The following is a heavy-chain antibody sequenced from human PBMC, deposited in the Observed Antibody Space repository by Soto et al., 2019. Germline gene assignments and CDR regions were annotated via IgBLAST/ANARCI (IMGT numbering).Heavy chain of an antibody. CDR2: IDPSDSYT. V-gene: IGHV5-10-1*01. Sequence: GESLKISCKGSGYSFTSYWISWVRQMPGKGLEWMGRIDPSDSYTNYSPSFQGHVTISADKSISTAYLQWSSLKASDTAMYYCAKPRAATTEGTYYYYGMDVWGQGTTVTVSS. CDR1: GYSFTSYW. J-gene: IGHJ6*02. D-gene: IGHD2-15*01. CDR3: AKPRAATTEGTYYYYGMDV.